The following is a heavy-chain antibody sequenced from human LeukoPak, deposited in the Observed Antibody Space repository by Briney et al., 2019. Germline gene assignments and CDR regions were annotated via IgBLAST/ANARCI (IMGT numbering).Heavy chain of an antibody. CDR1: VLTFSSYA. CDR3: ASDGVIVVVPAASTRGYYMDV. CDR2: INDRGGST. D-gene: IGHD2-2*01. V-gene: IGHV3-23*01. Sequence: GWALRLSCAASVLTFSSYAMSWVRQAPAKGLEGVSGINDRGGSTYYADSVQRRFTISRDNSKNTLYLQMNSLRAEDTAVYYCASDGVIVVVPAASTRGYYMDVWGKATTVTVSS. J-gene: IGHJ6*03.